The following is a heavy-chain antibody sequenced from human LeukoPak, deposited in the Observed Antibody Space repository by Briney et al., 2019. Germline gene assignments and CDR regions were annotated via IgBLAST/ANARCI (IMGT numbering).Heavy chain of an antibody. J-gene: IGHJ3*01. V-gene: IGHV3-66*03. CDR2: IYSDNT. D-gene: IGHD6-13*01. CDR3: ARAVRAPGTPENGFDL. CDR1: GFTVSSNS. Sequence: GGSLRLSCTVSGFTVSSNSMSWVRQAPGKGLEWVSFIYSDNTHYSDSVKGRFTISRDNSMDTLYLQMNSLREEDMGFYFCARAVRAPGTPENGFDLWGQGTMVTVSS.